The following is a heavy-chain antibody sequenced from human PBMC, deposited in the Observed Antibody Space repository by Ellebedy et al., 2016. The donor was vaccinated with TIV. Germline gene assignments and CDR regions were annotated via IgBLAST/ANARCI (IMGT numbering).Heavy chain of an antibody. CDR3: ARAVREGLLSSAFDI. J-gene: IGHJ3*02. V-gene: IGHV1-69*13. Sequence: ASVKVSCKASGGTFSSYAISWVRQAPGQGLEWMGGIIPIFGTANYAQKFQGRVTITADESTSTAYMELSSLRSEDTAVYYCARAVREGLLSSAFDIWGQGTMVTVSS. CDR2: IIPIFGTA. CDR1: GGTFSSYA. D-gene: IGHD2-21*02.